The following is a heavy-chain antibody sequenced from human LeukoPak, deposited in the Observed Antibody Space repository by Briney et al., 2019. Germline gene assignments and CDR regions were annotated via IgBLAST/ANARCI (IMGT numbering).Heavy chain of an antibody. Sequence: PGRSLRLSCAASGFTFSSYAMHWVRQAPGKGLEWVAVISSDGSNNYYTDSVKGRFTISRDNSKSTPFLQMNSLRAEDTALYYCARGGGYCSTTSCYVYYYFYGMDVWGKGTTVTVSS. CDR1: GFTFSSYA. CDR2: ISSDGSNN. CDR3: ARGGGYCSTTSCYVYYYFYGMDV. J-gene: IGHJ6*04. D-gene: IGHD2-2*01. V-gene: IGHV3-30*04.